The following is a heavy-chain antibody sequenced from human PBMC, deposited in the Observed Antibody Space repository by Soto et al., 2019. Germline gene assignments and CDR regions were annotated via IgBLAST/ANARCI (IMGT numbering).Heavy chain of an antibody. J-gene: IGHJ3*02. CDR1: GFTFSNYD. CDR3: AKDRGRQGGFDM. D-gene: IGHD3-10*01. V-gene: IGHV3-33*06. Sequence: QVQLVESGGGVVQPGRSLRLSCVASGFTFSNYDMHWVRQAPGKGLEWVAVIWYDGSKKYYADSVKGRFTISRDNSKNTLFLQMNSLRVEDTAMYYCAKDRGRQGGFDMWGQGRVVTVSS. CDR2: IWYDGSKK.